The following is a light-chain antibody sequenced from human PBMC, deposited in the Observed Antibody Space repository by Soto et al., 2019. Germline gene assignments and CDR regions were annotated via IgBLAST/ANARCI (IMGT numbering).Light chain of an antibody. CDR3: GADHGSGSNFAFYV. CDR1: SGYSNYK. V-gene: IGLV9-49*01. Sequence: QSVLTQPPSASASLGASVTLTCTLSSGYSNYKVDWYQQRPGKGPRFVMRVGTGGIVGSKGDGIPDRFSVLGSGLNRYLTIKNIQEDDESDYHCGADHGSGSNFAFYVFETGTKVTVL. J-gene: IGLJ1*01. CDR2: VGTGGIVG.